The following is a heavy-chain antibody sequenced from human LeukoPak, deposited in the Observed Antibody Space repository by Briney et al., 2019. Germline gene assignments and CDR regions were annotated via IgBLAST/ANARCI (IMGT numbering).Heavy chain of an antibody. Sequence: PGGSLRLSCAASGFTFSNYWMHWVRHAPGKGLVWVSRFTCDRSSTTYADSVKGRFTISRDNAKNTLYLQMNSLRAEDTAVYYCARGYGGNYNWFDPCGQGTLVTASS. V-gene: IGHV3-74*01. CDR1: GFTFSNYW. D-gene: IGHD4-23*01. J-gene: IGHJ5*02. CDR3: ARGYGGNYNWFDP. CDR2: FTCDRSST.